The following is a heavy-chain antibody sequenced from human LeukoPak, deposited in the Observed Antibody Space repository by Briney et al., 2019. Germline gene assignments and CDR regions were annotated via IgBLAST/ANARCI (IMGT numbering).Heavy chain of an antibody. CDR1: GFTFNSYA. J-gene: IGHJ4*02. V-gene: IGHV3-23*01. CDR2: ISAGGVTT. Sequence: GGSLRLSCAASGFTFNSYAMSWVRQFQGKGLEWVSGISAGGVTTYYADSVKGRFTISRDNAKNSLYLQMNSLRDEDTAVYYCARDSPFDYWGQGTLVTVSS. CDR3: ARDSPFDY.